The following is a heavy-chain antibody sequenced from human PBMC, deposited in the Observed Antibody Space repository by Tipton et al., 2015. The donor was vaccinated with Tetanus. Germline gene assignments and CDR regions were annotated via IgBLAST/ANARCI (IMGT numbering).Heavy chain of an antibody. D-gene: IGHD2-8*01. CDR2: IYPGDSDT. CDR1: GYIFNNYW. Sequence: QLVQSGGEVKKPGESLKISCKGSGYIFNNYWIGWVRQMPGKGLEWMGIIYPGDSDTRYSPSFQGQVTISVDKSISTAYLQWSSLKASDTSMFYCARAHCSDGVCNFGYWGQGALVPVAS. V-gene: IGHV5-51*01. CDR3: ARAHCSDGVCNFGY. J-gene: IGHJ4*02.